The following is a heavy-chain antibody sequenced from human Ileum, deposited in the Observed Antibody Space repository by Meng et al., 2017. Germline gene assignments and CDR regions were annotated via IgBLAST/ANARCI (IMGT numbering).Heavy chain of an antibody. Sequence: QVQLQESGPGLVKPSGTLSLTCAVSSGSITSDTYWSWVRLPSGKGLEWIGQISHSGSTFYNPSLKSRVTMSVDKSKSQFSLMLTSVTAADTAVYYCARHGGYYQGFWGQGTLVTVSS. CDR2: ISHSGST. J-gene: IGHJ4*02. V-gene: IGHV4-4*02. CDR1: SGSITSDTY. CDR3: ARHGGYYQGF. D-gene: IGHD4-23*01.